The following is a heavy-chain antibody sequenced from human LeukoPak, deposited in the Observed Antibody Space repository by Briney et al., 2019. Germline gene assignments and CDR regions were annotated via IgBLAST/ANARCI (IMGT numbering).Heavy chain of an antibody. CDR3: ARDFGMFTISHGDAFAI. CDR2: ISAYDGNT. J-gene: IGHJ3*02. D-gene: IGHD5-24*01. Sequence: VASVKVSCKASGYTFDNYGISWVRQAPGQGLEWMGWISAYDGNTNYANKLQGRVTMTTDASTSTAFMELRSLTSDDTAVYFCARDFGMFTISHGDAFAIWGQGTVVTVSS. CDR1: GYTFDNYG. V-gene: IGHV1-18*01.